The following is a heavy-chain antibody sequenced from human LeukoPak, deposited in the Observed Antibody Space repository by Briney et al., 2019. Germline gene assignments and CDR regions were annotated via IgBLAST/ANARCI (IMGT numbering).Heavy chain of an antibody. CDR3: ARGPTVTFNYHYGMDV. J-gene: IGHJ6*02. Sequence: GGSLRLSCATSGFTFSDHYMDWVRQAPGKGLEWVARTRTKAKDYTTEYAASVKGRFTVSRDESMHSLYLQMNSLKTADTAVYYCARGPTVTFNYHYGMDVWGQGTTVTVSS. V-gene: IGHV3-72*01. CDR2: TRTKAKDYTT. D-gene: IGHD4-17*01. CDR1: GFTFSDHY.